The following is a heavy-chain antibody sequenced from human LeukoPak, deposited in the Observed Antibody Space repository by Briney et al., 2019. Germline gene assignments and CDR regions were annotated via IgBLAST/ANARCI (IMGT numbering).Heavy chain of an antibody. D-gene: IGHD3-3*01. CDR3: ARPEVFGVVTPFDY. Sequence: ASVEVSCKASGYTFTGYYMHWVRQAPGQGLEWMGWINPNSGGTNYAQKFQGRATMTRDTSISTAYMELSRLRSDDTAVYYCARPEVFGVVTPFDYWGQGTLVTVSS. CDR2: INPNSGGT. V-gene: IGHV1-2*02. J-gene: IGHJ4*02. CDR1: GYTFTGYY.